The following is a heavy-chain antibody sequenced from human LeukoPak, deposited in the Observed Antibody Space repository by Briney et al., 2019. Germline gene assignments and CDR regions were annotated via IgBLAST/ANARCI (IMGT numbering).Heavy chain of an antibody. V-gene: IGHV3-30-3*01. CDR3: ASYDILAGYPGY. J-gene: IGHJ4*02. D-gene: IGHD3-9*01. CDR1: GFTFSSYA. Sequence: GGSLRLSCAASGFTFSSYAMHWVRQAPGKGLERVAVISYDGSNKYYADSVKGRFTISGDNSKNTLYLQMNSLRAEDTAVYYCASYDILAGYPGYWGQGTLVTVSS. CDR2: ISYDGSNK.